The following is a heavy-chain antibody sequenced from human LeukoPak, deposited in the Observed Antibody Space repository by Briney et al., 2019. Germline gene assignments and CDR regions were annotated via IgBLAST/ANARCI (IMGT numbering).Heavy chain of an antibody. CDR1: GYSFTSYW. CDR2: IYPGDSDT. J-gene: IGHJ5*02. V-gene: IGHV5-51*01. CDR3: ARRLDVDYGEIWFDP. D-gene: IGHD4-17*01. Sequence: GESLKISCKGSGYSFTSYWIGWVRQMPGKGLEWMGIIYPGDSDTRYSPSFQGQVTISADKSISTAYLQWSSLKASDTAMYYCARRLDVDYGEIWFDPWGQGTLVTVSS.